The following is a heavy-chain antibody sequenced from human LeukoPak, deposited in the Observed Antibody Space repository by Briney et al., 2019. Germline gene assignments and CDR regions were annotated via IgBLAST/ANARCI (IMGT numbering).Heavy chain of an antibody. Sequence: SQTLSLTCTVSGGSISSGDYYWSWIRHPPGKGLEWIGYIYYSGSTYYNPSLKSRVTISVDTSKNQFSLKLSSVTAADTAVYYCARGLTAAAGDNWFDPWGQGTLVTVSS. J-gene: IGHJ5*02. CDR2: IYYSGST. V-gene: IGHV4-30-4*01. CDR3: ARGLTAAAGDNWFDP. CDR1: GGSISSGDYY. D-gene: IGHD6-13*01.